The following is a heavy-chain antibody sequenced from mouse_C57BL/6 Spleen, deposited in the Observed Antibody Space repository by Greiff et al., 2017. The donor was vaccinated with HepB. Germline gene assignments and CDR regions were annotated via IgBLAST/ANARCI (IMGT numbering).Heavy chain of an antibody. V-gene: IGHV14-1*01. CDR2: IDPEDGDT. D-gene: IGHD1-1*01. Sequence: EVQLQQSGAELVRPGASVKLSCTASGFNIKDYYMHWVKQRPEQGLEWIGRIDPEDGDTEYAPNVQGQATITADTSYNTAYLQLSRLTSEDTADYYGTPYGSKGYFDVWGTGTTVTVSS. J-gene: IGHJ1*03. CDR3: TPYGSKGYFDV. CDR1: GFNIKDYY.